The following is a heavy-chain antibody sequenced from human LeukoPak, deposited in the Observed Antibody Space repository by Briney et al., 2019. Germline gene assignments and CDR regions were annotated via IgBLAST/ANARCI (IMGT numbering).Heavy chain of an antibody. CDR2: IYYSGST. D-gene: IGHD3-3*01. J-gene: IGHJ4*02. V-gene: IGHV4-39*01. Sequence: NPSETLSLTCTVSGGSISSSSYYWGWIRQPPGKGLEWIGSIYYSGSTYYNPSLKSRVTISVDTSKNQFSLKLSSVTAADTAVYYCARTLSRYDTMYYWGQGTLVTVSS. CDR3: ARTLSRYDTMYY. CDR1: GGSISSSSYY.